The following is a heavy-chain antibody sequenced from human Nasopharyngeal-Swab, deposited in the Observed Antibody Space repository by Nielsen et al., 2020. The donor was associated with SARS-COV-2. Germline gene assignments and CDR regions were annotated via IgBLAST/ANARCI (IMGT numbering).Heavy chain of an antibody. CDR2: ISSSSSSYI. Sequence: VRQAPGKGLEWASSISSSSSSYIYYADSVKGRFTISRDNAKNSLYLQMNSLRAEDTAVYYCAREDDFWSGSTDYYYYYYMDVWGKGTTVTVSS. D-gene: IGHD3-3*01. V-gene: IGHV3-21*01. CDR3: AREDDFWSGSTDYYYYYYMDV. J-gene: IGHJ6*03.